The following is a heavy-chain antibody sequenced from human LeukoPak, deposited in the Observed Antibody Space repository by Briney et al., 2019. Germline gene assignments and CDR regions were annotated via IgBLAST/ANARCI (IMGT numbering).Heavy chain of an antibody. V-gene: IGHV3-30*02. CDR3: AKDGGGVVVPVALDYYYYYMDV. CDR2: IRYDGSNK. J-gene: IGHJ6*03. D-gene: IGHD2-2*01. CDR1: GFTFSSYG. Sequence: GGSLRLSCAASGFTFSSYGMHWVRQAPGKGLEWVAFIRYDGSNKYYADFVKGRFTISRDNSKNTLYLQMNSLRAEDTAVYYCAKDGGGVVVPVALDYYYYYMDVWGKGTTVTVSS.